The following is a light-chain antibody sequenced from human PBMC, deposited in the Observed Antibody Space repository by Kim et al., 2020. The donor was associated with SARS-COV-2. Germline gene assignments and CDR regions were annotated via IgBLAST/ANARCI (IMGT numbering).Light chain of an antibody. CDR1: SSNIGSNY. V-gene: IGLV1-47*01. CDR2: RNN. J-gene: IGLJ3*02. CDR3: AAWDDSLSGWV. Sequence: GPRVTIPCSGSSSNIGSNYVYWYQQVPGTAPKLLIHRNNQRPSGVPDRFSGSKSGTSASLAISGLRSEDEADYYCAAWDDSLSGWVFGGGTQLTVL.